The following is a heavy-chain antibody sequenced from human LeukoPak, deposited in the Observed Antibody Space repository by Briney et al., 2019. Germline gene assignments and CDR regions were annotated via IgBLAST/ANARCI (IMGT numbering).Heavy chain of an antibody. CDR2: IYHSGST. Sequence: PSETLSLTCAVSAYSISSGYYWGWIRQPPGKGLEWIGSIYHSGSTCYNPSLKSRVTISVDTSKNQFSLKLSSVTAADTAVYYCARLLYGVYYFDYWGQGTLVTVSS. D-gene: IGHD4-17*01. V-gene: IGHV4-38-2*01. CDR3: ARLLYGVYYFDY. J-gene: IGHJ4*02. CDR1: AYSISSGYY.